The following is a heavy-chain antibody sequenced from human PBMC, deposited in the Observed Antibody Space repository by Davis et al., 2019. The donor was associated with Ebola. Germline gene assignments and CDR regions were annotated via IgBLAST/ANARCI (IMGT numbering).Heavy chain of an antibody. D-gene: IGHD3-22*01. CDR3: ARGGYYYDSSAYDAFDI. V-gene: IGHV4-34*01. CDR2: INHSGST. J-gene: IGHJ3*02. CDR1: GGSFSGYY. Sequence: MPSETLSLTCAVYGGSFSGYYWSWIRQPPGKGLEWIGEINHSGSTNYNPSLKSRVTISVDTSKNQFSLKLSSVTAADTAVYYCARGGYYYDSSAYDAFDIWGQGTMVTVSS.